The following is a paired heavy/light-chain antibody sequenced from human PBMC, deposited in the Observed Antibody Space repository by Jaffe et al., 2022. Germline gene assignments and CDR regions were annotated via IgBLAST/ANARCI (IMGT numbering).Heavy chain of an antibody. CDR3: ARDREVRFLEWLSPYYFDY. CDR1: GYTFTSYG. CDR2: ISAYNGNT. Sequence: QVQLVQSGAEVKKPGASVKVSCKASGYTFTSYGISWVRQAPGQGLEWMGWISAYNGNTNYAQKLQGRVTMTTDTSTSTAYMELRSLRSDDTAVYYCARDREVRFLEWLSPYYFDYWGQGTLVTVSS. D-gene: IGHD3-3*01. V-gene: IGHV1-18*01. J-gene: IGHJ4*02.
Light chain of an antibody. V-gene: IGLV7-46*01. Sequence: QAVVTQEPSLTVSPGGTVTLTCGSSTGAVTSGHYPYWFQQKPGQAPRTLIYDTSNKHSWTPARFSGSLLGGKAALTLSGAQPEDEAEYYCLLSYSGARQVFGGGTKLTVL. CDR3: LLSYSGARQV. CDR2: DTS. J-gene: IGLJ3*02. CDR1: TGAVTSGHY.